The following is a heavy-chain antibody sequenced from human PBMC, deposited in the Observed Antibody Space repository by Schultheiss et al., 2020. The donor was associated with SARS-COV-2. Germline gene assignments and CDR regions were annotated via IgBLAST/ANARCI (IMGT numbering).Heavy chain of an antibody. Sequence: GGSLRLSCAASGFTFSSYAMSWVRQAPGKGLEWVSGISWNSGSIGYADSVKGRFTISRDNAKNSVYLQMNSLRAEDTAVYYCARDNTYYGPMDVWGQGTTVTVSS. V-gene: IGHV3-9*01. CDR1: GFTFSSYA. J-gene: IGHJ6*02. D-gene: IGHD3-10*01. CDR3: ARDNTYYGPMDV. CDR2: ISWNSGSI.